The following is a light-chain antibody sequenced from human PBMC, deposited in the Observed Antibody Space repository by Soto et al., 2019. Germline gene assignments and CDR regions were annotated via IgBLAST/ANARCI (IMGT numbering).Light chain of an antibody. V-gene: IGLV2-14*01. CDR3: SSYTSSSTLV. J-gene: IGLJ3*02. CDR2: EFS. Sequence: QSALTQPASVSGSPGQSITISCTGTSSDVGGYNYVSWYQQHPGKAPKLMIYEFSNRPSGVSNRFSGSKSGNTASLTISGLQSEDETDYYYSSYTSSSTLVFGGGTKLTVL. CDR1: SSDVGGYNY.